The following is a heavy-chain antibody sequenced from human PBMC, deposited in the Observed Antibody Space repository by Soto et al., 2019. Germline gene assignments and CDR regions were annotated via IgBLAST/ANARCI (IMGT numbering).Heavy chain of an antibody. CDR1: GGSISSGGYY. D-gene: IGHD3-3*01. CDR3: ARGPGEWLLSMIDP. V-gene: IGHV4-31*03. J-gene: IGHJ5*02. Sequence: QVQLQESGPGLVKPSQTLSLTCTVSGGSISSGGYYWSWIRQHPGKGLEWIGYIYYSGSTYYNPSLKSRVTISVDTSKNQFFLKLSSVTAADTAVYYCARGPGEWLLSMIDPWGQGTLVTVSS. CDR2: IYYSGST.